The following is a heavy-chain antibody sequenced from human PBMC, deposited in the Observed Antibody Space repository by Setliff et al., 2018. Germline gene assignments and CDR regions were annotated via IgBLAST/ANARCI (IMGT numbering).Heavy chain of an antibody. CDR1: GGSISSYY. D-gene: IGHD2-15*01. V-gene: IGHV4-4*07. CDR3: ARGRLREDLLHYSYHHMDV. J-gene: IGHJ6*03. Sequence: PSETLSLTCTVSGGSISSYYWSWIRQPAGKELEWTGHIYIGGSANYNSSLKSRVTMSVDTSKNQFSLRLSSVTAADTAVYYCARGRLREDLLHYSYHHMDVWGKETTVTVSS. CDR2: IYIGGSA.